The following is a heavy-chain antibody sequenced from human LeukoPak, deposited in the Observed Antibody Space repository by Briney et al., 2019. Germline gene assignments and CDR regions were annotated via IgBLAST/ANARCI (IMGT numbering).Heavy chain of an antibody. V-gene: IGHV1-69*06. Sequence: ASVKVSCKASGGTFSSYAISWVRQAPGQGLEWMGGIIPIFGTANYAQKFQGRVTMTEDTSTDTAYMELSSLRSEDTAVYYCATYWKYQLLYWFDPWGQGTLVTVSS. CDR2: IIPIFGTA. J-gene: IGHJ5*02. CDR3: ATYWKYQLLYWFDP. CDR1: GGTFSSYA. D-gene: IGHD2-2*01.